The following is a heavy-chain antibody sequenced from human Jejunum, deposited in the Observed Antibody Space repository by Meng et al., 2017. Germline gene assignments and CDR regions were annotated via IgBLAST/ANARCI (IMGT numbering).Heavy chain of an antibody. CDR3: ARITNAIPDY. V-gene: IGHV4-59*12. CDR1: SGSINNNF. CDR2: IHSSGLT. D-gene: IGHD2-8*01. Sequence: SETLSLTCTVSSGSINNNFWSWIRQPPGKGLEWIGFIHSSGLTKFNPSLESRVTFSVDTSKNQFSLKLSSVTAADTSVYYCARITNAIPDYWGQGTLVTVSS. J-gene: IGHJ4*02.